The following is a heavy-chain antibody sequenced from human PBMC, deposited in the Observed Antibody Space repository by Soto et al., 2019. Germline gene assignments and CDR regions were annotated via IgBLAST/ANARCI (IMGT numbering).Heavy chain of an antibody. CDR1: GYTFTSYG. V-gene: IGHV1-18*01. CDR2: IRAYNGNT. J-gene: IGHJ4*02. D-gene: IGHD6-13*01. CDR3: ARHSSSWYWDY. Sequence: QVQLVQSGAEVTKPGASVKVSCKASGYTFTSYGICWVRQAPGQGLEWMGWIRAYNGNTNFAHNVQGRVTMTTDTSTRTAYRELRSLRSDDTAVYYCARHSSSWYWDYWGQGTLVTVSS.